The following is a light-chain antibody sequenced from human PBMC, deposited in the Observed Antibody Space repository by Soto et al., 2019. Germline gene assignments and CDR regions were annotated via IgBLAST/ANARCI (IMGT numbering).Light chain of an antibody. V-gene: IGKV3-15*01. CDR1: QSVSSN. CDR3: HQYNNWPPST. J-gene: IGKJ5*01. Sequence: IVMTQSPATLSVSPWARATFFCRASQSVSSNVAWYQQKPGQAPRLLIYGARSRATGVPDRFSGSGTGTDFTLTISSLQAEDFGVYFCHQYNNWPPSTFGQGTRLEIK. CDR2: GAR.